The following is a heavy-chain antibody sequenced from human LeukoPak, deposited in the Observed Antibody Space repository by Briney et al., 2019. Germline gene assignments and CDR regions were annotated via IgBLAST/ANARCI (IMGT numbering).Heavy chain of an antibody. V-gene: IGHV3-7*03. J-gene: IGHJ4*02. CDR2: IKEDGSER. Sequence: GGSLRLSCEGSAFIFSGHWMNWVRQTPGKGLEWVASIKEDGSERQYVDSVKGRFGISRDNTKGSLFLQMNSLRAEDTAVYYCANLNAPYWGNFDYWGQGTLVTVSS. D-gene: IGHD3-16*01. CDR3: ANLNAPYWGNFDY. CDR1: AFIFSGHW.